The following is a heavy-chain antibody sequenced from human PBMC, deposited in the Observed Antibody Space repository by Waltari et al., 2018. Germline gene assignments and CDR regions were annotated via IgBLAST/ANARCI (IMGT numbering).Heavy chain of an antibody. V-gene: IGHV3-30*02. CDR2: IRYDGSNK. J-gene: IGHJ4*02. D-gene: IGHD1-26*01. CDR1: GFTFSSYG. Sequence: QVQLVESGGGVVQPGGSLRLSCAASGFTFSSYGMHWVRQAPGKGLEWVAFIRYDGSNKYYADSVKGRFTISRDNSKNTLYLQMNSLRAEDTAVYYCAKELLRGGRTSRSCDYWGQGTLVTVSS. CDR3: AKELLRGGRTSRSCDY.